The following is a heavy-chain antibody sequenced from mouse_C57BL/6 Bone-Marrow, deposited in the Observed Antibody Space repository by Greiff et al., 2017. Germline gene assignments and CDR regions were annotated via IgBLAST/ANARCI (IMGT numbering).Heavy chain of an antibody. CDR2: IYPGSGST. D-gene: IGHD2-4*01. Sequence: VQLQQPGAELVKPGASVKMSCKASGYTFTSYWITWVKQRPGQGLEWIGDIYPGSGSTNYNEKFKSKATLTVDTSSSTAYMQLSSLTSEDSAVYYCAKGAYDYDYWYFDVWGTGTTVTVSS. V-gene: IGHV1-55*01. CDR3: AKGAYDYDYWYFDV. CDR1: GYTFTSYW. J-gene: IGHJ1*03.